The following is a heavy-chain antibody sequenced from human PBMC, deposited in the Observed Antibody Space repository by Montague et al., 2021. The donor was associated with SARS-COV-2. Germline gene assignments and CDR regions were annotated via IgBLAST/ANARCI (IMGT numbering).Heavy chain of an antibody. V-gene: IGHV4-59*01. CDR1: GGSLNNYF. D-gene: IGHD2-2*01. J-gene: IGHJ2*01. CDR2: IYYSGST. CDR3: ARTIVVVSAASRYFDL. Sequence: SETLSLTCTVSGGSLNNYFWSWIRQPPGKGLEWIGCIYYSGSTNYNPSLKSRVTISVDTSKTQFSLKLNSVTAADTAVYYCARTIVVVSAASRYFDLWGRGTLVTVSS.